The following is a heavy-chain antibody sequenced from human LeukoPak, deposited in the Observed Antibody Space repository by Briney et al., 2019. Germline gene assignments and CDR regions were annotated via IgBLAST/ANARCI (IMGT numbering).Heavy chain of an antibody. D-gene: IGHD6-13*01. CDR2: INPSGGST. CDR3: ARVGGSSSKSYYYGMDV. CDR1: GYTFTSCY. J-gene: IGHJ6*02. Sequence: ASVKVSCKASGYTFTSCYMHWVRQAPGQGLEWMGIINPSGGSTSYAQKFQGRVTMTRDTSTSTVYMELSSLRSEDTAVYYCARVGGSSSKSYYYGMDVWGQGTTVTVSS. V-gene: IGHV1-46*01.